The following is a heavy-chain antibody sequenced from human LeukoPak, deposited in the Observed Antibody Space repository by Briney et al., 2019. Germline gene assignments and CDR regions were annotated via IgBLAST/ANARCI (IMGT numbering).Heavy chain of an antibody. V-gene: IGHV3-7*01. J-gene: IGHJ4*02. Sequence: AGGSLRLSCAASGFTFSSYWMSWVRQAPGKGLEWVANIKQDGSEKYYVDSVKGRFTISRDNAKNSLYLQMNSLRAEDTAVYYCARDLSAVLYYYDSSGYWGLDYWGQGTLVTVSS. CDR3: ARDLSAVLYYYDSSGYWGLDY. CDR1: GFTFSSYW. D-gene: IGHD3-22*01. CDR2: IKQDGSEK.